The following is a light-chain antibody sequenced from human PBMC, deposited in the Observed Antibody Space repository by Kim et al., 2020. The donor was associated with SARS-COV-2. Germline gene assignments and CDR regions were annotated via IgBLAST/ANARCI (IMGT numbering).Light chain of an antibody. J-gene: IGLJ3*02. V-gene: IGLV7-46*01. Sequence: PGETVTLTCGSSTGTVTSNHYPYWFQQKPGHAPRTLIYETSNKRSWTPARFSGSLLGGKAALTLSGAQPEDEAEYYCLLSYSGAWVFGGGTQLTVL. CDR1: TGTVTSNHY. CDR3: LLSYSGAWV. CDR2: ETS.